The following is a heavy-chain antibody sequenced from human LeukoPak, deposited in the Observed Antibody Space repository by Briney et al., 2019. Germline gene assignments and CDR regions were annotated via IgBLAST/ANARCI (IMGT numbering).Heavy chain of an antibody. J-gene: IGHJ4*02. CDR1: GYSFTSYW. D-gene: IGHD3-3*01. CDR2: IYPGDSDT. V-gene: IGHV5-51*01. CDR3: ARKSDDFWSGYPIDY. Sequence: GESLKISCKGSGYSFTSYWIGWVRQMPGRGLEWMGIIYPGDSDTRYSPSFQGQVTISADKSISTAYLQWSSLKASDTAMYYCARKSDDFWSGYPIDYWGQGTLVTVSS.